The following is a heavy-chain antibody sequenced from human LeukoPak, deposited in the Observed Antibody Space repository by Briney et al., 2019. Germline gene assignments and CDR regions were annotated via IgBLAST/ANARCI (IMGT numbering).Heavy chain of an antibody. J-gene: IGHJ4*02. V-gene: IGHV4-59*08. CDR3: AKSHYGHFDY. D-gene: IGHD3-10*01. Sequence: SETLSLTCSVSGGSINNYFWTWIRQPPGKGLEWIGYIYYSGRTNYSPSLKSRVTISVDTSKNQFSLKLSSVTAADTAVYYCAKSHYGHFDYWGQGTLVTVSS. CDR2: IYYSGRT. CDR1: GGSINNYF.